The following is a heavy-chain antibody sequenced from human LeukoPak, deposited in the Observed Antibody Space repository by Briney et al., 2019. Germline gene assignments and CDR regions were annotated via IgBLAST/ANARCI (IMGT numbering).Heavy chain of an antibody. D-gene: IGHD6-13*01. V-gene: IGHV3-23*01. CDR3: AKLGSSWYYFDY. CDR1: GFTFSSYD. CDR2: IIASGGIT. Sequence: PGGSLRLACAASGFTFSSYDMIWVRQAPGKGLEWVSDIIASGGITNYADSVKGRFIISRDSSKETLDLQMNSLRVEDTAVYYCAKLGSSWYYFDYWGQGTLVTVSS. J-gene: IGHJ4*02.